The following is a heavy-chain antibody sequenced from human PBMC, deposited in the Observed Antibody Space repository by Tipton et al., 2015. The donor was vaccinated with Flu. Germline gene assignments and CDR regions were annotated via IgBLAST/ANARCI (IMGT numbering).Heavy chain of an antibody. V-gene: IGHV4-31*03. CDR1: GGSISSGGYY. CDR3: ARGPSLPAYSSSWYFDY. Sequence: TLSLTCTVSGGSISSGGYYWSWIRQHPGKGLEWIGYIYYSGSTYYNPSLKSRVTISVDTSKNQFSLKLSSVTAADTAVYYCARGPSLPAYSSSWYFDYWGQGTLVTVSS. D-gene: IGHD6-13*01. CDR2: IYYSGST. J-gene: IGHJ4*02.